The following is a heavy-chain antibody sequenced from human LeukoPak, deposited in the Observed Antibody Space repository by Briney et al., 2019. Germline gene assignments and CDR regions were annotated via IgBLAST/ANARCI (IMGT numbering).Heavy chain of an antibody. CDR2: INHSGST. V-gene: IGHV4-34*01. Sequence: SETLSLTCAVYGGSFSGYYWSWIRQPPGKGLEWIGEINHSGSTNYNPSLKSRVTISVDRSKNQFSLKLSSVTAADTAVYYCARFRGRIAAADWGQGTLVTVSS. J-gene: IGHJ4*02. CDR3: ARFRGRIAAAD. CDR1: GGSFSGYY. D-gene: IGHD6-13*01.